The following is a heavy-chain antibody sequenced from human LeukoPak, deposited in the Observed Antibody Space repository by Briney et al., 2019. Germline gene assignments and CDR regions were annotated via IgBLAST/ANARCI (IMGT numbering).Heavy chain of an antibody. CDR1: RGSFSGYY. CDR3: ARTIPTYYYGSGSDRPRSPNNWFDP. J-gene: IGHJ5*02. D-gene: IGHD3-10*01. V-gene: IGHV4-34*01. Sequence: SETLSLTCAVYRGSFSGYYWSWIRQPPGKGLEWIGEINHSGSTNYNPSLKSRVTISVDTSKNQFSLKLSSVTAADTAVYYCARTIPTYYYGSGSDRPRSPNNWFDPWGQGTLVTVSS. CDR2: INHSGST.